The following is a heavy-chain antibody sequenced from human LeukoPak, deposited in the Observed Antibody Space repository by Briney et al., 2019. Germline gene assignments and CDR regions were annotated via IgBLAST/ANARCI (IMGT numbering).Heavy chain of an antibody. CDR3: ARVYRD. V-gene: IGHV3-7*01. CDR1: GFTFGDYA. J-gene: IGHJ4*02. Sequence: GGSLRLSCTASGFTFGDYAMSWVRQAPGKGLEWVANIKQDGSEKYYVDSVKGRFTISRDNAKNSLYLQMNSLRAEDTAVYYCARVYRDWGQGTLVTVSS. CDR2: IKQDGSEK. D-gene: IGHD2-2*01.